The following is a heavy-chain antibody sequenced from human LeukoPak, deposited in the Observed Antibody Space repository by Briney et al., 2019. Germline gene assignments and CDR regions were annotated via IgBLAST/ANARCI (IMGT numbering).Heavy chain of an antibody. CDR1: GGSFSTYH. Sequence: SETLSLTCAVYGGSFSTYHWSWTRQPPGKGLEWIGEINHSGSTNYNLSLKSRVTISLDTSKSQLSLKLSSVTAADTAVYYCARFEWELDYYFDYWGQGTLVTVSS. CDR2: INHSGST. D-gene: IGHD1-26*01. CDR3: ARFEWELDYYFDY. J-gene: IGHJ4*02. V-gene: IGHV4-34*01.